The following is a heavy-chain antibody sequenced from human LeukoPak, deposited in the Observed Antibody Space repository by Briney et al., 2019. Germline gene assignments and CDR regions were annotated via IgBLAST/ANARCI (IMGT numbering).Heavy chain of an antibody. J-gene: IGHJ4*02. V-gene: IGHV3-66*01. D-gene: IGHD2-21*02. Sequence: PGGSLRLSCAASGFTVSSNYMSWVRQAPGKGLEWVSVIYSGGSTYYADSVKGRFTISRDNSKNTLYLQMNSLRAEDTAVYYCARVPNCGGDCYPFDYWGQGTLVTVSS. CDR2: IYSGGST. CDR3: ARVPNCGGDCYPFDY. CDR1: GFTVSSNY.